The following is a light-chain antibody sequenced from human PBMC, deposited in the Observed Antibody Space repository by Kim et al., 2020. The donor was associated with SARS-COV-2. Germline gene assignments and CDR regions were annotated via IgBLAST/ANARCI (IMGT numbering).Light chain of an antibody. V-gene: IGLV3-1*01. J-gene: IGLJ2*01. CDR1: KLGDKY. CDR3: QAWDSSTVV. Sequence: VSPGQTASITCSGDKLGDKYACWYQQKPGQSPVLVIYQDSKRPSGIPKRFSGSNSGNTATLTISGTQAMDEADYYCQAWDSSTVVFGGGTKLTVL. CDR2: QDS.